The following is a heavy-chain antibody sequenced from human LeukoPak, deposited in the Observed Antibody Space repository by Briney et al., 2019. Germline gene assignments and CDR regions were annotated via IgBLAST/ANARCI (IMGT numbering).Heavy chain of an antibody. Sequence: ASVNVSCKASGYIFTTYRTHWVRLAPGQGLEWMGRINPNSGGTDYAQKFQGRVTMTRDTSIFTSYMELTELTSDDTGVYYCARGLAIGTYGLGYWGQGTFVTVSS. CDR2: INPNSGGT. J-gene: IGHJ4*02. D-gene: IGHD1-1*01. CDR3: ARGLAIGTYGLGY. CDR1: GYIFTTYR. V-gene: IGHV1-2*05.